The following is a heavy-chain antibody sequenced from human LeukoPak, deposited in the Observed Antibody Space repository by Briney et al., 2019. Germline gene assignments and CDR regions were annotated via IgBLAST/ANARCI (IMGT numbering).Heavy chain of an antibody. V-gene: IGHV1-46*01. CDR1: GYTFTSYY. CDR3: ARVGYHYVWGSCPLDY. Sequence: ASVKVSCKASGYTFTSYYMHWVRQAPGQGLEWMGIINPSGGSTSYAQKFQGRVTMTRDTSTSTVYMELSSLRSEDTAVYYCARVGYHYVWGSCPLDYWGQGTLVTVSS. J-gene: IGHJ4*02. D-gene: IGHD3-16*01. CDR2: INPSGGST.